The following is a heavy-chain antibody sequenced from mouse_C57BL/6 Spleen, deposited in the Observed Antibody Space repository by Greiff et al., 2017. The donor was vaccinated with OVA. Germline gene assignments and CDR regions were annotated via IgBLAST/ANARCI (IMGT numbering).Heavy chain of an antibody. D-gene: IGHD2-5*01. J-gene: IGHJ4*01. CDR2: ISGGGGNT. Sequence: EVHLVESGGGLVKPGGSLKLSCAASGFTFSSYTMSWVRQTPEKRLEWVATISGGGGNTYYPDSVKGRFTISRDNAKNTLDLQMSSLRSEDTALYYCARHDYSKAYDYAMDYWGQGTSVTVSS. CDR3: ARHDYSKAYDYAMDY. V-gene: IGHV5-9*01. CDR1: GFTFSSYT.